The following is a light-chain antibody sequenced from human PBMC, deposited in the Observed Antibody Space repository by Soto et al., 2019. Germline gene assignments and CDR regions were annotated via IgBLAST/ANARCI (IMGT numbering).Light chain of an antibody. J-gene: IGKJ1*01. CDR3: QQYYRYLRT. CDR2: AAS. Sequence: AIRMTQSPSSLSESTGDRVTITCRASQGISSYLAWYQQKPGKAPKLLIYAASTLQSGVPSRFSGSGSGTDFNLTISCLQSKDFATYYCQQYYRYLRTFGQGTKVEIK. CDR1: QGISSY. V-gene: IGKV1-8*01.